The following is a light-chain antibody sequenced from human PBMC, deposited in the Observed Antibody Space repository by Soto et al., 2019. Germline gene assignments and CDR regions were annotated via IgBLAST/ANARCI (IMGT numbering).Light chain of an antibody. CDR3: VSYTARSSYV. Sequence: QSVLTQPASVSGSPGQSITVSCTGTSSDIGGYIFVSWYQQHPGKAPKLMIYDINNRPSGVSKRFSGSKSVNTASLTISGLQAEDEADYYCVSYTARSSYVFGTGTKVTVL. J-gene: IGLJ1*01. V-gene: IGLV2-14*01. CDR1: SSDIGGYIF. CDR2: DIN.